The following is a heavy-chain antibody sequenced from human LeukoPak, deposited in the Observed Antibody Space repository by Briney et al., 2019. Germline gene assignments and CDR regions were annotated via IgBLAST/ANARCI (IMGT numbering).Heavy chain of an antibody. CDR2: FYYSRST. Sequence: SETLSLTCTVSGGSISSSSYYWGWIRQPPGKGLEWIGYFYYSRSTNYNPSLKSRVTISVDTSKNQFSLKLSSVTAADTATYYCASSSPANYWYFDLWGRGTLVTVSS. V-gene: IGHV4-61*05. CDR1: GGSISSSSYY. CDR3: ASSSPANYWYFDL. J-gene: IGHJ2*01.